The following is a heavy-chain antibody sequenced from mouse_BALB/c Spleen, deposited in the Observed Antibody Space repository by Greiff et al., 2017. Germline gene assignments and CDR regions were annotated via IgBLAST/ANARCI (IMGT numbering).Heavy chain of an antibody. CDR1: GYAFSSYW. CDR3: ARGVLWY. D-gene: IGHD1-1*01. J-gene: IGHJ2*01. CDR2: IYPGDGDT. V-gene: IGHV1-80*01. Sequence: QVQLKESGAELVRPGSSVKISCKASGYAFSSYWMNWVKQRPGQGLEWIGHIYPGDGDTNYNGKFKGKATLTADKSSSTAYMQLSSLTSEDSAVYFCARGVLWYWGQGTTLTVSS.